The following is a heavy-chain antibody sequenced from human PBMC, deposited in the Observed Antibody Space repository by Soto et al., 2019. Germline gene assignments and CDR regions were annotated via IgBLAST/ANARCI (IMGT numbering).Heavy chain of an antibody. CDR3: ARRGYYAISAFDI. V-gene: IGHV4-39*01. CDR2: IYYSGST. CDR1: GGSISSSSYY. Sequence: QLQLQESGPGLVKPSETLSLTCTVSGGSISSSSYYWGWIRQPPGKGLEWIGSIYYSGSTYYNPSITSRVTISVDTSKNQFSLKLSSVTAADTAVYYCARRGYYAISAFDIWGQGTMVTVSS. D-gene: IGHD2-8*01. J-gene: IGHJ3*02.